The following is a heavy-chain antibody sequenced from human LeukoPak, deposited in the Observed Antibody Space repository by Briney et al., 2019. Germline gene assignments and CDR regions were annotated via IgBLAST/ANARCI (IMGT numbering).Heavy chain of an antibody. D-gene: IGHD6-13*01. V-gene: IGHV4-61*02. CDR2: IYTSGST. CDR1: GGSISSGSYY. CDR3: ARDLKKVSSSWFDY. J-gene: IGHJ4*02. Sequence: SETLSLTCTVSGGSISSGSYYWSWIRQPAGKGLEWIGRIYTSGSTNYNPSLKSRVTISVDTSKNQFSLKLSSVTAADTAVYYCARDLKKVSSSWFDYWGQGTLVTVSS.